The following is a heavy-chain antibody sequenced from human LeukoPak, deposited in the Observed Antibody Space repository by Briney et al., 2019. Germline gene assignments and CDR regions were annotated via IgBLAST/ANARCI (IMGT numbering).Heavy chain of an antibody. CDR2: IYYSGST. Sequence: SQTLSLTCTVSGGSISSGGYYWSWIRQHPGKGLEWIGYIYYSGSTYYNPSLKSRVTISVDTSKNQFSLKLSSVTAADTAVYYCARGLVEMATRYFDLWGRGTLVTVSS. D-gene: IGHD5-24*01. J-gene: IGHJ2*01. CDR1: GGSISSGGYY. CDR3: ARGLVEMATRYFDL. V-gene: IGHV4-31*03.